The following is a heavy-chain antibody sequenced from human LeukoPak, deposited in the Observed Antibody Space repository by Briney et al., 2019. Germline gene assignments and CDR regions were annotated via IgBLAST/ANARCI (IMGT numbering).Heavy chain of an antibody. J-gene: IGHJ6*03. CDR1: GGSISSSSYY. Sequence: PSETLSLSCTVSGGSISSSSYYWGWIRQPPGKGLEWIGSIYYSGRTYYNPSLTSRVTISVDTSKNQFSLKLSSVTAADTAVYYCARHLQWLVSMDVWGKGTSVTISS. V-gene: IGHV4-39*01. CDR2: IYYSGRT. D-gene: IGHD6-19*01. CDR3: ARHLQWLVSMDV.